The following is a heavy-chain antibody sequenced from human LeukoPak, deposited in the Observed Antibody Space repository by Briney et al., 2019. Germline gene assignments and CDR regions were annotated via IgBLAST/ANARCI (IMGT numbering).Heavy chain of an antibody. D-gene: IGHD2-2*01. V-gene: IGHV3-11*04. J-gene: IGHJ4*02. CDR3: AKEYCSSTSCYSYFDY. Sequence: GGSLRLSCAASGFTFSDYYMSWIRQAPGKGLEWVSYISPSDNGIYYADSVKGRFTISRDNSKNTLYLQMNSLRAEDTAVYYCAKEYCSSTSCYSYFDYWGQGTLVTVSS. CDR1: GFTFSDYY. CDR2: ISPSDNGI.